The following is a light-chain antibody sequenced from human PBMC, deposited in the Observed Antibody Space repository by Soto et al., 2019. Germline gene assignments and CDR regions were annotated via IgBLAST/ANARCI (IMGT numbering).Light chain of an antibody. Sequence: QSVLTQPASVSGSPGQSITISCTGTSSDVGAYKYVSWYQQHPGKAPKLIIYEVSNRPSGVSNRFSGSKSDNTASLTISGLEAEDEADYYCGSYTGTPNWVFGGGTKVTVL. CDR3: GSYTGTPNWV. CDR2: EVS. V-gene: IGLV2-14*01. J-gene: IGLJ3*02. CDR1: SSDVGAYKY.